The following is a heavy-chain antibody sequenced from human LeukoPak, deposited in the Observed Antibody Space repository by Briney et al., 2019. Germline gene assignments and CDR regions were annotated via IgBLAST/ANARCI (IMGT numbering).Heavy chain of an antibody. J-gene: IGHJ4*02. CDR2: IYYSGST. CDR1: GGSISSGDYS. Sequence: PSETLSLTCTVSGGSISSGDYSWSWIRQPPGKGLEWIGYIYYSGSTYYNPSLKSRVTISVDTCKNQFSLKLSSVTAADTAVYYCARAENYYDSSGYLAYWGQGTLVTVSS. D-gene: IGHD3-22*01. V-gene: IGHV4-30-4*01. CDR3: ARAENYYDSSGYLAY.